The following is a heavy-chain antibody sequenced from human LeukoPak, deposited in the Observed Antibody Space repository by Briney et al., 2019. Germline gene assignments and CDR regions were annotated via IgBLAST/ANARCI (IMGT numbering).Heavy chain of an antibody. V-gene: IGHV3-11*01. D-gene: IGHD3-3*01. CDR2: ISSSGSTI. CDR3: ARAHYRYYDFWSGYYFEGYFDY. J-gene: IGHJ4*02. Sequence: GGSLRLSCAASEFTFSDYYMSWIRQAPGKGLEWVSYISSSGSTIYYADSVKGRFTISRDNAKNSLYLQMNSLRAVDTAVYYCARAHYRYYDFWSGYYFEGYFDYWGQGTLVTVSS. CDR1: EFTFSDYY.